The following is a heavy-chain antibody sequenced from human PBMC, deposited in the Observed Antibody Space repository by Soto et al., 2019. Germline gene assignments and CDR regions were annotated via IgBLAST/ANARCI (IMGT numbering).Heavy chain of an antibody. Sequence: SETLSLTCTVSGGSISSGGYYWSWIRQHPGKGLEWIGYIYYSGSTYYNPSLKSRVTISVDTSKNQFSLKLSSVTAADTAVYYCARGSRYYDSSGYYQYWGQGTLVTVSS. CDR3: ARGSRYYDSSGYYQY. D-gene: IGHD3-22*01. J-gene: IGHJ4*02. CDR1: GGSISSGGYY. CDR2: IYYSGST. V-gene: IGHV4-31*03.